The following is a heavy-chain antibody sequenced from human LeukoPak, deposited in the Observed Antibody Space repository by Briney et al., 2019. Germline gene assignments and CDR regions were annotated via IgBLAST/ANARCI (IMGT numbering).Heavy chain of an antibody. Sequence: GGSLRLSCAASGFSFSTYWMSWVRRAPGQGLEWVANIEQDGTENNYVDSVRGRFTISRDNAKNSLYLQMSSLRAADTAIYYCARGANGFDYWGQGTLVTVSS. D-gene: IGHD2-8*01. CDR1: GFSFSTYW. J-gene: IGHJ4*02. CDR2: IEQDGTEN. V-gene: IGHV3-7*04. CDR3: ARGANGFDY.